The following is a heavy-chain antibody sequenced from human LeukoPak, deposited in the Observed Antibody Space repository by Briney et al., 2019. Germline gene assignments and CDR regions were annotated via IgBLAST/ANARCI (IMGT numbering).Heavy chain of an antibody. J-gene: IGHJ4*02. V-gene: IGHV5-51*01. CDR2: IYPGDSDT. CDR3: ARHHDYGDYGCFDY. D-gene: IGHD4-17*01. CDR1: GYSFTSYW. Sequence: GESPKISCKGPGYSFTSYWIGWVRQMPGKGLEWMGIIYPGDSDTRYSPSFQGQVTISADKSIRTAYLQWSSLKASDTAIYYCARHHDYGDYGCFDYWGQGTLVTVSS.